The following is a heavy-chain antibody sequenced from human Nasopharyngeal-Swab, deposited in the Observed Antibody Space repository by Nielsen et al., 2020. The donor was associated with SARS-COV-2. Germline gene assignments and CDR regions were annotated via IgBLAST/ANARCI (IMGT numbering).Heavy chain of an antibody. D-gene: IGHD4-17*01. CDR1: GGSISSGSYY. CDR2: IYTSGST. J-gene: IGHJ4*02. V-gene: IGHV4-61*02. CDR3: ARTTLYGDYDKLDFDY. Sequence: LRLSCTVSGGSISSGSYYWSWIRQSAGKGLEWIGRIYTSGSTNYNPSLKSRVTISVDTSKNQFSLKLSSVTAADTAVYYCARTTLYGDYDKLDFDYWGQGTLVTVSS.